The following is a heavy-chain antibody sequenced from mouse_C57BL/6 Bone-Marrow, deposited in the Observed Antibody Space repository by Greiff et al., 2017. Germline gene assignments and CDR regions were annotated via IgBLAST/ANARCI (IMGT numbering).Heavy chain of an antibody. CDR3: ARHDPCDY. J-gene: IGHJ2*01. Sequence: EVKVVESGGGLVKPGGSLKLSCAASGFTFSSYTMSWVRQTPEKRLEWVATISGGGGNTYYPDSVKGRFTISRDNAKNTQYLQMSSLRSEDTALYYCARHDPCDYGGQGTTLTVSA. CDR1: GFTFSSYT. V-gene: IGHV5-9*01. CDR2: ISGGGGNT.